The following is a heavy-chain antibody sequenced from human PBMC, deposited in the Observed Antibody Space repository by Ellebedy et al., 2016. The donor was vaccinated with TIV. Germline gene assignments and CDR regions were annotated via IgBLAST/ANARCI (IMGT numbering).Heavy chain of an antibody. V-gene: IGHV3-9*01. CDR2: ISWNSGSI. J-gene: IGHJ3*02. D-gene: IGHD3-3*01. CDR1: GFTFDAYA. CDR3: AKDLELRFFKMEAFDI. Sequence: SLKISXAASGFTFDAYAMHWVRQAPGRGLEWVSGISWNSGSIGYADSVKGRFTISRDNAKNSLYLQMNSLRTEDTALYYCAKDLELRFFKMEAFDIWGQGTMVTVSS.